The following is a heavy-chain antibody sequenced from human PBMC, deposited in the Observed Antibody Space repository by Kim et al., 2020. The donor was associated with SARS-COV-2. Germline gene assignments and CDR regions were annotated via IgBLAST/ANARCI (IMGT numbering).Heavy chain of an antibody. CDR3: ARDLAGWYDAFDI. V-gene: IGHV1-18*01. CDR1: GYTFTSYG. D-gene: IGHD6-19*01. CDR2: ISAYNGNT. J-gene: IGHJ3*02. Sequence: ASVKVSCKASGYTFTSYGISWVRQAPGQGLEWMGWISAYNGNTHYAQKLQGRVTMTTDTSTSTAYMELRSLRSEDTAVYYCARDLAGWYDAFDIWGQGTMVTVSS.